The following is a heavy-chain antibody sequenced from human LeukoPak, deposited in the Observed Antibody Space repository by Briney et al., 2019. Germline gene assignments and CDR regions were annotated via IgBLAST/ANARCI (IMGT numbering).Heavy chain of an antibody. CDR2: IRYDGSNK. V-gene: IGHV3-30*02. CDR3: AKDRAVYYYMDV. CDR1: GFTFSSYG. J-gene: IGHJ6*03. Sequence: GGSLRLSCAASGFTFSSYGMHWVRQAPGKGLEWVAFIRYDGSNKYYADSVKGRFTISRDNSKNTLYLQMNSLRAEDTAVYYCAKDRAVYYYMDVWGKGTTVTVSS.